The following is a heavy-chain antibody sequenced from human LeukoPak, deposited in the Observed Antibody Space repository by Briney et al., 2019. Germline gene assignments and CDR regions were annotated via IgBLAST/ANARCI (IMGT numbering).Heavy chain of an antibody. V-gene: IGHV1-8*01. J-gene: IGHJ3*02. D-gene: IGHD2-21*02. Sequence: GASVKVSCKASGYTFTSYDINWVRQATGQGLEWMGWMNPNSGNTGYAQKFQGRVTMTRNTSISTAHMELSSLRSEDTAVYYCARGGYYCGGDCYDAFDIWGQGTMVTVSS. CDR2: MNPNSGNT. CDR1: GYTFTSYD. CDR3: ARGGYYCGGDCYDAFDI.